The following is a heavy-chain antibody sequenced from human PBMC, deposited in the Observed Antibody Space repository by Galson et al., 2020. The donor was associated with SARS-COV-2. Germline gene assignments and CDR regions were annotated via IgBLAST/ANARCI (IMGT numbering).Heavy chain of an antibody. CDR3: ARANIAAAGNSDYYYYYGMDV. CDR1: GGSFSGYY. J-gene: IGHJ6*02. Sequence: SETLSLTCAVYGGSFSGYYWSWIRQPPGKGLEWIGEINHSGSTNYNPSLKSRVTISVDTSKNQFSLKLSSVTAADTAVYYCARANIAAAGNSDYYYYYGMDVWGQGTTGTVAS. V-gene: IGHV4-34*01. CDR2: INHSGST. D-gene: IGHD6-13*01.